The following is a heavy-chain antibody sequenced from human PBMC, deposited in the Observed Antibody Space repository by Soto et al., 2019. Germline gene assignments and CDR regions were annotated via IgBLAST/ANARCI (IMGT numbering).Heavy chain of an antibody. D-gene: IGHD1-26*01. CDR2: IYYSGST. CDR1: GGSISSYY. V-gene: IGHV4-59*12. CDR3: ARDAPRGSYYGTNDY. J-gene: IGHJ4*02. Sequence: QVQLQESGPGLVKPSETLSLTCTVSGGSISSYYWSWIRQPPGEGLEWIGYIYYSGSTNYNPSLKSRVTISVDTSKNQFSLKLSSVTAADTAVYYCARDAPRGSYYGTNDYWGQGTLVTVSS.